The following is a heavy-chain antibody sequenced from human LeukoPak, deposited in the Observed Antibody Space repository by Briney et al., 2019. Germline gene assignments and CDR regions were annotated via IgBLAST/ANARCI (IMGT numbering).Heavy chain of an antibody. D-gene: IGHD3-16*01. CDR3: ARKRGGGILSPRDYFDY. CDR2: INHSGST. V-gene: IGHV4-39*07. CDR1: GGSISSSNYY. Sequence: PSETLSLTCTFSGGSISSSNYYWGWIRQPPGKGLEWIGEINHSGSTNYNPSLKSRVTISVDTSKNQFSLKLSSVTAADTAVYYCARKRGGGILSPRDYFDYWGQGTLVTVSS. J-gene: IGHJ4*02.